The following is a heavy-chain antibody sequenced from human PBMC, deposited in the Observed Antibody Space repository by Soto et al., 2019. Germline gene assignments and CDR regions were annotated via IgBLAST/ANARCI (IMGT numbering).Heavy chain of an antibody. CDR3: VRPDSSGYYVY. V-gene: IGHV5-51*01. J-gene: IGHJ4*02. CDR2: IHPADSGT. CDR1: GYTFTNYW. Sequence: PGESLKISCEVSGYTFTNYWIGWVRQMPGKGLEWMAIIHPADSGTRYSPSFQGQVTISADKSISTAYLQWSSLKASDTAMYYCVRPDSSGYYVYWGQGTLVTVSS. D-gene: IGHD3-22*01.